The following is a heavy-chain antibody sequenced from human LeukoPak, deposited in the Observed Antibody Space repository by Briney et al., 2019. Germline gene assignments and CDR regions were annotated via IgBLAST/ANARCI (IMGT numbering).Heavy chain of an antibody. J-gene: IGHJ4*02. CDR2: ISLAGRT. CDR3: SRESGPFCPFGH. Sequence: PSGTLSLTCGVSGGSITTTNYWSWVRQPPGGGLEWIGEISLAGRTRYNPSLKSRVNISIDESRNHLYLNLASVTAADTAVYYCSRESGPFCPFGHWGQGTLVAVTS. V-gene: IGHV4-4*02. D-gene: IGHD1-26*01. CDR1: GGSITTTNY.